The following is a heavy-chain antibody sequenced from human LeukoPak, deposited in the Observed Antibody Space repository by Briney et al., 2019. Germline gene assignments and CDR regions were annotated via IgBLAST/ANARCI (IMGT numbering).Heavy chain of an antibody. Sequence: SETLSLTCTVSGGSISSYYWSWIRRPPGKGLEWIGYIYYSGSTNYNPSLKSRVTISVDTSKNQFSLKLSSVTAADTAVYYCARGLSHGWYFGYWGQGTLVTVSS. CDR1: GGSISSYY. CDR3: ARGLSHGWYFGY. D-gene: IGHD6-19*01. V-gene: IGHV4-59*01. CDR2: IYYSGST. J-gene: IGHJ4*02.